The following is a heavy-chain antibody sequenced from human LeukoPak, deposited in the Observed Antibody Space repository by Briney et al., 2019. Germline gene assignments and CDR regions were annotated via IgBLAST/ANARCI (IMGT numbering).Heavy chain of an antibody. D-gene: IGHD3-22*01. CDR1: GFTFTNAW. CDR2: IKSKTDGGTT. CDR3: TTDENYYDSSGYYYFDY. J-gene: IGHJ4*02. Sequence: GGSLRLSCAASGFTFTNAWMNWVHQAPGKGLEWVGRIKSKTDGGTTDYAAPVKGRFTISRDDSKNTLYLQMNSLKIEDTAVYYCTTDENYYDSSGYYYFDYWGQGNLVTVSS. V-gene: IGHV3-15*07.